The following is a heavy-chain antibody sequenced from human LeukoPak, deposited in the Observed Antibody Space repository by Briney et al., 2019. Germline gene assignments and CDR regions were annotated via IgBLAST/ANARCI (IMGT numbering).Heavy chain of an antibody. D-gene: IGHD3-10*01. Sequence: NPSETLSLTCTVSGGSISSYYWTWIRQAPGKGLEWIGYIYHTGSTNYNPSLKSRLTISLDTSKNQFSLKLSSLTAADTAVYYCARQAYRLIRGVYSPVYYFDYWGQGTLVTVSS. CDR2: IYHTGST. V-gene: IGHV4-59*08. CDR1: GGSISSYY. CDR3: ARQAYRLIRGVYSPVYYFDY. J-gene: IGHJ4*02.